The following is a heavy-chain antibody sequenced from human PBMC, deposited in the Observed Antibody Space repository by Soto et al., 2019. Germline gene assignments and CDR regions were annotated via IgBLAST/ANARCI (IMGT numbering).Heavy chain of an antibody. J-gene: IGHJ4*02. CDR1: GYSFTTYG. V-gene: IGHV1-18*01. Sequence: ASVKVSCKASGYSFTTYGISWVRQAPGQGLEWMGWINTYNGYTNYAQKVQGRVTMTTDASTSTAYMELRSLRSDDTAVYYCARDQRGRGCLVLWGQGTPVTVSS. CDR2: INTYNGYT. CDR3: ARDQRGRGCLVL. D-gene: IGHD3-10*01.